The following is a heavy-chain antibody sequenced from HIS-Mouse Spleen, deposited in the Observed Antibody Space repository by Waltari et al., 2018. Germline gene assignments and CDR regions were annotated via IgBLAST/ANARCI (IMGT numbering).Heavy chain of an antibody. CDR3: AKDTSGSYSDY. D-gene: IGHD1-26*01. V-gene: IGHV3-30*18. Sequence: QVQLVESGGGVVQPGRSLRPSCASSGFTFSSYGMHWVRQVPGKGLEWVAVISYDGSNKYYADSVKGRFTISRDNSKNTLYLQMNSLRAEDTAVYYCAKDTSGSYSDYWGQGTLVTVSS. J-gene: IGHJ4*02. CDR2: ISYDGSNK. CDR1: GFTFSSYG.